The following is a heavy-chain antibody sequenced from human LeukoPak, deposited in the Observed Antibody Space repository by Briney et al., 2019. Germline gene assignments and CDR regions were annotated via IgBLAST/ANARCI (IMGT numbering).Heavy chain of an antibody. V-gene: IGHV4-4*02. CDR3: AREILGGFNPGAY. Sequence: PSETLSLTCTVSLDSTTSNFWSWVRQPPGKGLEWIGEIHRSGSPNYNPSLQSRVTISIDRSRNQVALELSSVTAADTAVYYCAREILGGFNPGAYWGQGTLVTVSS. CDR1: LDSTTSNF. CDR2: IHRSGSP. J-gene: IGHJ4*02. D-gene: IGHD1-14*01.